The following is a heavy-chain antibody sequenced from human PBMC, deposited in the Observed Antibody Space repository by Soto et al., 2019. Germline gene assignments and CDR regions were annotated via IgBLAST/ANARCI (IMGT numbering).Heavy chain of an antibody. J-gene: IGHJ4*02. CDR1: GGSINSYY. D-gene: IGHD3-22*01. CDR2: IYYTGSS. V-gene: IGHV4-59*01. CDR3: ARVIVRTSYSDRSGYYFKY. Sequence: SETLSLTCTVSGGSINSYYWSWIRQPPGKGLEWIGYIYYTGSSNYNPSLKSRVTISLDTSKNQFSLKLSSVTAADTAVYYCARVIVRTSYSDRSGYYFKYWGQGTLVTVSS.